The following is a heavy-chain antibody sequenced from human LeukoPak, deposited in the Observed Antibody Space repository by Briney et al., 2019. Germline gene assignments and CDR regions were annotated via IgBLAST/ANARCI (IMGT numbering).Heavy chain of an antibody. J-gene: IGHJ4*02. CDR2: IIPIFGTA. CDR3: AREAVAAPFDY. CDR1: GGTFSSYA. Sequence: ASVKVSCKASGGTFSSYAISWVRQAPGQGLEWMGGIIPIFGTANYAQKFQGRVTMTRDMSTTTDYMELSSLRSEDTAVYYCAREAVAAPFDYWGQGTLVTVSS. V-gene: IGHV1-69*05. D-gene: IGHD6-19*01.